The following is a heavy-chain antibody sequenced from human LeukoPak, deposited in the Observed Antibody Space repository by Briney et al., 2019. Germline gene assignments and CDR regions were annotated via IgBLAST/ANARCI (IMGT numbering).Heavy chain of an antibody. CDR3: TRGPPLRAYYFDY. J-gene: IGHJ4*02. Sequence: ASVKVSCKASGYTFTGYYMHWVRQAPGQGLEWMGWINPNSGGTNYARKFQGWVTMTRDTSISTAYMELSRLRSDDTAVYYCTRGPPLRAYYFDYWGQGTLVTVSS. D-gene: IGHD3-10*01. V-gene: IGHV1-2*04. CDR1: GYTFTGYY. CDR2: INPNSGGT.